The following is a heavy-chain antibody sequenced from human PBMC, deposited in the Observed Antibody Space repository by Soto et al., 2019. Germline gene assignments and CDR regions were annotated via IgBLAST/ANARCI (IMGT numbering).Heavy chain of an antibody. Sequence: SGPTLVNPTQTLTLTCTFSWFSLSTSGMCVSWIRQPPGKALEWLARIDWDDDKYYSTSLKTRLTISKDTSKNQVVLTMTNMDPVDTATYYCARTIARTYYYDSSGYYYQKDFDYWGQGTLVTVSS. J-gene: IGHJ4*02. CDR3: ARTIARTYYYDSSGYYYQKDFDY. V-gene: IGHV2-70*11. CDR2: IDWDDDK. D-gene: IGHD3-22*01. CDR1: WFSLSTSGMC.